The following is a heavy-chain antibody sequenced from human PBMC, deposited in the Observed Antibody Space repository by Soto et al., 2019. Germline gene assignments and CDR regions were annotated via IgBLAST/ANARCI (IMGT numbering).Heavy chain of an antibody. V-gene: IGHV4-31*03. CDR3: AIDDPPARPSPFDY. D-gene: IGHD6-6*01. CDR2: IYYSGST. Sequence: ASETLSLTCTVSGGSISSGGYYWSWIRQHPGKGLEWIGYIYYSGSTYYNPSLKSRVTISVDTSKNQFSLKLSSVTAADTAVYYCAIDDPPARPSPFDYWGPGIRVTLFS. J-gene: IGHJ4*02. CDR1: GGSISSGGYY.